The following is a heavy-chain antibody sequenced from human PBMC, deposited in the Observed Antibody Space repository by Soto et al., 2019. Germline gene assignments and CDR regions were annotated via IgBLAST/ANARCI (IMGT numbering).Heavy chain of an antibody. CDR3: ARQDPAGLRAYYFDY. J-gene: IGHJ4*02. CDR1: GFSLTTSGVG. V-gene: IGHV2-5*01. D-gene: IGHD3-10*01. Sequence: PTLVNPTQTLTLTCTFSGFSLTTSGVGVGWIRQPPGKALEWLAVIYWNDDKRYSPSLKSRLTITKDSSKNQVVLTVTNMDPVDTATYYCARQDPAGLRAYYFDYWGQGTQVTVSS. CDR2: IYWNDDK.